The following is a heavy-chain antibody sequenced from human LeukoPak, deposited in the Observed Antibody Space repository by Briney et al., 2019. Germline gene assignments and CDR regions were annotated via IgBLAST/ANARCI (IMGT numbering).Heavy chain of an antibody. J-gene: IGHJ3*02. Sequence: SETLSLTCAVSGGSISSSNWWSWVRQPPGKGLEWIGEIYHSGSTNYNPSLKSRVTISVDKSKNQFSLKLSSVTAADTAVYYCARDLGVLPDAFDIWGQGTMVTVSS. CDR3: ARDLGVLPDAFDI. CDR1: GGSISSSNW. D-gene: IGHD3-10*01. V-gene: IGHV4-4*02. CDR2: IYHSGST.